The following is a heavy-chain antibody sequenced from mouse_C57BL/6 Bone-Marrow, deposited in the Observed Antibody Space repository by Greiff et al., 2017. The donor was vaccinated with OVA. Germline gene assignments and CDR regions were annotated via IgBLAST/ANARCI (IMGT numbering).Heavy chain of an antibody. J-gene: IGHJ4*01. V-gene: IGHV1-55*01. Sequence: QVQLQQPGAELVKPGASVKMSCKASGYTFTSYWITWVKQRPGQGLEWIGDIYPGSGSTNYNEKFKSKATLTVDTSSSTAYMQLSSLTSEDSAVYYCARSVLPLYAMDYWGQGTAVTVSS. CDR3: ARSVLPLYAMDY. CDR1: GYTFTSYW. D-gene: IGHD1-1*01. CDR2: IYPGSGST.